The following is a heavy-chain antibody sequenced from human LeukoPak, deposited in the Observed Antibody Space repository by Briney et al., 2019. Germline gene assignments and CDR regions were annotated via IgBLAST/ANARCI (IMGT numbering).Heavy chain of an antibody. J-gene: IGHJ4*02. D-gene: IGHD3-16*02. V-gene: IGHV4-34*01. Sequence: SETLSLTCAVYGGSFSGYYWSWIRQPPGKGLEWIREINHSGSTNYNPSLKSRVTISVDTSKNQFSLKLSSVTAADTAVYYCARRRGVKIMITFGGVIDYWGQGTLVTVSS. CDR1: GGSFSGYY. CDR2: INHSGST. CDR3: ARRRGVKIMITFGGVIDY.